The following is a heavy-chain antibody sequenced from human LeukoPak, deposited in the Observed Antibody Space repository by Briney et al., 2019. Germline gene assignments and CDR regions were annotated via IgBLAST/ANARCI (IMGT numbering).Heavy chain of an antibody. CDR1: GGSINSGGYS. D-gene: IGHD3-10*01. CDR3: ARERGRAYYFDY. V-gene: IGHV4-30-2*01. J-gene: IGHJ4*02. Sequence: SETLSLTCSVSGGSINSGGYSWSWIRQPPGKGLEWIGDIYRSGSTFYNLSLQRRLTISLDRSKNELSLTLTSVTAADTAVYYCARERGRAYYFDYWGRGILVVVSS. CDR2: IYRSGST.